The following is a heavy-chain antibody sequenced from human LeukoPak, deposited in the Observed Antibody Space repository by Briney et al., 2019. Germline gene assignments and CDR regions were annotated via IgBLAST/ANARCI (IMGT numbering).Heavy chain of an antibody. J-gene: IGHJ4*02. CDR3: ASDTVDTALGIDY. CDR2: INSDGSST. D-gene: IGHD5-18*01. CDR1: GFIFSSYW. V-gene: IGHV3-74*01. Sequence: PGGSLRLSCAASGFIFSSYWMHWVRQAPGKGLVWVSHINSDGSSTSYADSVKGRFTISRDNAKNTLYLQTNSLRAEDTAVYYCASDTVDTALGIDYWGQGTLVTVSS.